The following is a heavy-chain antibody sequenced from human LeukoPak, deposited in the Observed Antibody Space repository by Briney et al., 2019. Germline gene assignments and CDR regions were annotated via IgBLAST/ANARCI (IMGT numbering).Heavy chain of an antibody. CDR3: ARDRGYSGYGGGYNWFDP. J-gene: IGHJ5*02. V-gene: IGHV4-59*01. CDR1: GGSISSYY. CDR2: IYYTGRT. Sequence: SETLSLTCTVSGGSISSYYWSWIRQTPGRGLEWIGYIYYTGRTNYNPSLKSRVTISVDTSKNQFSLKLSSVTAADTAVYYCARDRGYSGYGGGYNWFDPWGQGTLVTVSS. D-gene: IGHD5-12*01.